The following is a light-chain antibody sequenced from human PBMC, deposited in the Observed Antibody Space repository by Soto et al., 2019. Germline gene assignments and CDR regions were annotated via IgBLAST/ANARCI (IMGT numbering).Light chain of an antibody. J-gene: IGKJ1*01. Sequence: DIQLTQSPSFLSASVGDRVTITCRASQGINRFLAWYQQKPGKAPKLQIYAASTLQSGVPSRFSGSGSGTEFTLTINSLQPEDIATYYCQQTNSFPRTFVQGTKVEVK. V-gene: IGKV1-9*01. CDR3: QQTNSFPRT. CDR2: AAS. CDR1: QGINRF.